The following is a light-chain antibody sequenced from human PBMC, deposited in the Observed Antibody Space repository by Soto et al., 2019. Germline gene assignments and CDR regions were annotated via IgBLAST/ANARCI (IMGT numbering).Light chain of an antibody. V-gene: IGKV3-20*01. J-gene: IGKJ1*01. CDR2: GAS. Sequence: EIVMTQSPGTLSLSPGERATLSCRASQSVSSSYLAWYQQKPGQAPRLLIYGASSRATGIPDRFSGSGSGTDFTLTISRPEPEDFAVYYCQQYGSPGTFGQGTKVEIK. CDR3: QQYGSPGT. CDR1: QSVSSSY.